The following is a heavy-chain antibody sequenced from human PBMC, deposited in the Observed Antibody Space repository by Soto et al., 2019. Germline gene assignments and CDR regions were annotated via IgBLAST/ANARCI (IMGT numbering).Heavy chain of an antibody. J-gene: IGHJ4*02. V-gene: IGHV4-59*01. Sequence: SETLSHTCLVSGGSISGWYWLWIRQPPGKGLEWIGYIYYTGTANSNPSLKSRVTISVDTSKNQFSLKLSSVTAADTAVYYCARDPSDSSGYYYDYWGQGALVTVS. CDR3: ARDPSDSSGYYYDY. CDR1: GGSISGWY. D-gene: IGHD3-22*01. CDR2: IYYTGTA.